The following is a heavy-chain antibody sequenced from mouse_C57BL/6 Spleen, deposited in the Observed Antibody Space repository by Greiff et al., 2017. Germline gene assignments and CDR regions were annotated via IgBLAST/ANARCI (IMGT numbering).Heavy chain of an antibody. CDR2: ISTYYGDA. V-gene: IGHV1-67*01. Sequence: QVQLQQSGPELVRPGVSVKISCKGSGYTFTDYAMHWVKQSHAKSLEWIGVISTYYGDASYNQKFKDKATMTVYKSSSTAYMELARLASEDSAVDCCARAGYYDYGGFAYWGQGTLVTVSA. J-gene: IGHJ3*01. CDR3: ARAGYYDYGGFAY. D-gene: IGHD2-4*01. CDR1: GYTFTDYA.